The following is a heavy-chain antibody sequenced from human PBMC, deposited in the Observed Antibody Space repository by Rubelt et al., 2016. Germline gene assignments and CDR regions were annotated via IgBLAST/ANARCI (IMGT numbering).Heavy chain of an antibody. J-gene: IGHJ3*02. D-gene: IGHD6-13*01. CDR2: IIPIFGTA. CDR3: ARGGAAAADDNDAFDI. Sequence: QVQLVQSGAEVKKPGSSVKVSCKASGGTFSSYAISWVRQAPGQGLEWMGGIIPIFGTANYAEKFPGRGTITAYECTGTAYMGLGSLRSEDTAVYYCARGGAAAADDNDAFDIWGQGTMVTVSS. V-gene: IGHV1-69*01. CDR1: GGTFSSYA.